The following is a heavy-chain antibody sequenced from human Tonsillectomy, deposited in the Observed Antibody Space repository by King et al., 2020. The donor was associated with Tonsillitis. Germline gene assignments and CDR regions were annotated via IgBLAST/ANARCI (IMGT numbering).Heavy chain of an antibody. CDR3: ARHWSHLYSVDV. Sequence: VQLQESGPGLVKPSETLSLTCAVSGGSISSYYWGWIRQPPGRRLEWIGYINYSGSTNYNPSLKSRVIISVDTSKNQFSLKLSSVTAADTAVYYWARHWSHLYSVDVWGKGTTVTVSS. CDR2: INYSGST. V-gene: IGHV4-59*08. CDR1: GGSISSYY. J-gene: IGHJ6*03.